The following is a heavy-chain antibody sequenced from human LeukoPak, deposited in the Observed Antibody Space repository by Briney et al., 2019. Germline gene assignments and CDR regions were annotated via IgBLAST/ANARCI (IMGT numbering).Heavy chain of an antibody. D-gene: IGHD3-10*01. Sequence: GGSLRLSCAASGFTFSSYERNWVRQAPGKGLEWVSYISSSGSTINYADSVKGRFTISRDNAKNLLYLHMNGLRAEDTAVYYCARDHYLWFGEFTSLSDNYYYYGMDVWGQGTTVTVSS. J-gene: IGHJ6*02. CDR2: ISSSGSTI. V-gene: IGHV3-48*03. CDR3: ARDHYLWFGEFTSLSDNYYYYGMDV. CDR1: GFTFSSYE.